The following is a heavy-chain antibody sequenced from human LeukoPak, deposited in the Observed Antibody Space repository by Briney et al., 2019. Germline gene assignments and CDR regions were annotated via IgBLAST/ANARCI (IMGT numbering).Heavy chain of an antibody. Sequence: SQTLSLTCTVSGGSISSGDYYWSWIRQPPGKGLEWIGNIYYSGSTYYNPSLKSRVTISVDTSKNQFSLKLSSVTAADTAVYYCAAPGIAAAGPTFDYWGQGTLVTVSS. CDR1: GGSISSGDYY. V-gene: IGHV4-30-4*01. CDR3: AAPGIAAAGPTFDY. D-gene: IGHD6-13*01. CDR2: IYYSGST. J-gene: IGHJ4*02.